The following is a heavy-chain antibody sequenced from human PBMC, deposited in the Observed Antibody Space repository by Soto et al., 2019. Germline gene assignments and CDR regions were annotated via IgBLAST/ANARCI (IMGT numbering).Heavy chain of an antibody. CDR1: GGSMSSGGYS. CDR3: ARDKITGLFDY. J-gene: IGHJ4*02. CDR2: IYHSGST. Sequence: SETLSLTCAVSGGSMSSGGYSWSWIRQPPGKGLEWIGYIYHSGSTYYNPSLKSRVTISVDRSKNQFSLKLSSVTAADTAVYYCARDKITGLFDYWGQGTLVTVSS. V-gene: IGHV4-30-2*01. D-gene: IGHD2-8*02.